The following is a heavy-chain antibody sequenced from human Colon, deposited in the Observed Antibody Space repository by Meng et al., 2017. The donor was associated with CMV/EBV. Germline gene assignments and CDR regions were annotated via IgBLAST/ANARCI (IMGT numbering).Heavy chain of an antibody. CDR3: ARGNMVVTSDFDY. CDR2: ISSSSSYI. CDR1: GFTFSSYS. D-gene: IGHD4/OR15-4a*01. J-gene: IGHJ4*02. Sequence: AASGFTFSSYSMNWVRQAPGKGLEWVSSISSSSSYIYYADSVKGRFTISRDNAKNSLYLQMNSLRAEDTAVYYCARGNMVVTSDFDYWGQGTLVTVSS. V-gene: IGHV3-21*01.